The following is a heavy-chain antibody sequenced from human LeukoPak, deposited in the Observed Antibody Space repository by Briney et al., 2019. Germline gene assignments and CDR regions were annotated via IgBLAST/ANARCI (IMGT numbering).Heavy chain of an antibody. Sequence: SETLSLTCTVSAGSISSNYWSWIRQPPGKGLEWIGYVFYSGDTNYNPSLKSRVTISIDTSKNQFSLNLSSVTAADTDVYYCARHIYGAYYYMDVWGKGTTVTVSS. CDR2: VFYSGDT. D-gene: IGHD3-10*01. CDR3: ARHIYGAYYYMDV. CDR1: AGSISSNY. J-gene: IGHJ6*03. V-gene: IGHV4-59*08.